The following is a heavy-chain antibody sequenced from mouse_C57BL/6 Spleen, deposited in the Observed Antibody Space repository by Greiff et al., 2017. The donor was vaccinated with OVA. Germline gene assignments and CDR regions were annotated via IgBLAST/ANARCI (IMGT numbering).Heavy chain of an antibody. V-gene: IGHV1-72*01. CDR2: IDPNSGGT. CDR1: GYTFTSYW. D-gene: IGHD2-4*01. CDR3: ARLGYDYLYYAMDY. J-gene: IGHJ4*01. Sequence: QVQLQQPGAELVKPGASVRLSCKASGYTFTSYWMHWVKQRPGRGLEWIGRIDPNSGGTKYNEKFKSKATLTVDKPSSTAYMQLISLTSEDSAVYYCARLGYDYLYYAMDYWGQGTSVTVSS.